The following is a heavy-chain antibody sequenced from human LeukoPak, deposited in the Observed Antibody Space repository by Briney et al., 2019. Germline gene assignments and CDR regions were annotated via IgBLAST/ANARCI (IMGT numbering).Heavy chain of an antibody. CDR3: ATAPPRIVGATTDY. V-gene: IGHV1-24*01. CDR1: GDSLTRIT. D-gene: IGHD1-26*01. J-gene: IGHJ4*02. Sequence: ASVKVSCKVSGDSLTRITVHWVRRAPGKGLEWMGGFDPEDGETIYAQKFQGRVTMTEDTSTDTAYMELSSLRSEDTAVYYCATAPPRIVGATTDYWGQGTLVTVSS. CDR2: FDPEDGET.